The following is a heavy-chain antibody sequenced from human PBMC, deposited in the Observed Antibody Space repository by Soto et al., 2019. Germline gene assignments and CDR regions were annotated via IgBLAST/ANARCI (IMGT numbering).Heavy chain of an antibody. V-gene: IGHV1-3*01. CDR1: GYTFTSYA. D-gene: IGHD3-3*01. CDR3: ARVVDFWSGYWEYYFDY. J-gene: IGHJ4*02. Sequence: GASVKVSCKASGYTFTSYAMHWVRQAPGQRLEWMGWINAGNGNTKYSQKFQGRVTITRDTSASTAYVELSSLRSEDTAVYYCARVVDFWSGYWEYYFDYWGQGTLVTVSS. CDR2: INAGNGNT.